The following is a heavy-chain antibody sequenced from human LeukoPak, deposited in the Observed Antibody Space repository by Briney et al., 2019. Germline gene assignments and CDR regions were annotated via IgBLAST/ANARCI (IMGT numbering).Heavy chain of an antibody. CDR2: INHSGST. CDR3: ADVELYDY. V-gene: IGHV4-34*01. Sequence: PSETLSLTCAVYGGSFSGYYWSWIRQPPGKGLEWIGEINHSGSTNYNPSLKSRVTISVDTSKNQFSLKLSSVTAADTAVYYCADVELYDYWGQGTLVTVSS. J-gene: IGHJ4*02. D-gene: IGHD3-10*01. CDR1: GGSFSGYY.